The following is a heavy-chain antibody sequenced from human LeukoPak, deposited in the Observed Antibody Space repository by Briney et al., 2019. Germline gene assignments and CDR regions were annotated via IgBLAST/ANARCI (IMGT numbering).Heavy chain of an antibody. CDR3: AREGPVESPLRWLRQYYFDY. Sequence: PSETLSLTCTVSGGSISSGGYYWSWIRQPPGKGLEWIGEINHSGSTNYNPSLKSRVTISVDTSKNQFSLKLSSVTAADTAVYYCAREGPVESPLRWLRQYYFDYWGQGTLVTVSS. CDR2: INHSGST. J-gene: IGHJ4*02. D-gene: IGHD4-17*01. CDR1: GGSISSGGYY. V-gene: IGHV4-39*07.